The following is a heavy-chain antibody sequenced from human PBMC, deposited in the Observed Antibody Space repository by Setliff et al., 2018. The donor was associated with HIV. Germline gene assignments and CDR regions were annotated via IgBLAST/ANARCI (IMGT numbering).Heavy chain of an antibody. CDR2: LCVSGDT. D-gene: IGHD2-15*01. Sequence: SETLSLTCYVTDDPISSYYWSWVRQPAGKGLEWIGRLCVSGDTNYNPSPKLRVTMSLDTSKKHFSLNLKSVTAADTAVYYCALTGHRPLRGYMDVWGTGTTVTVSS. V-gene: IGHV4-4*07. J-gene: IGHJ6*03. CDR1: DDPISSYY. CDR3: ALTGHRPLRGYMDV.